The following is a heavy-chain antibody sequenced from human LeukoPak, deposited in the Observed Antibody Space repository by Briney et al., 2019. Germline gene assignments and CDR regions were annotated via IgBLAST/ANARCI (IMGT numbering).Heavy chain of an antibody. CDR3: AKRVVIPPAGGFDY. CDR1: GFTFSSYV. V-gene: IGHV3-23*01. CDR2: ISGSGGNT. Sequence: GGSLRLSCAASGFTFSSYVMSWVRRAPGKGLEWVSGISGSGGNTYYDDSVKGLFTISRDNSKNTLYLQMNSLRDEDTAVYYCAKRVVIPPAGGFDYWGQGNLVTVSS. D-gene: IGHD2-2*01. J-gene: IGHJ4*02.